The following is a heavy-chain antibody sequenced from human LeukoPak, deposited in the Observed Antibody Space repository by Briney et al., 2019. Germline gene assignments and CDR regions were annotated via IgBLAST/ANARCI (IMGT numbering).Heavy chain of an antibody. CDR3: AKYLRTKRPPPEGFDY. D-gene: IGHD1-14*01. CDR1: GFTFDDYG. J-gene: IGHJ4*02. V-gene: IGHV3-20*04. CDR2: INWNGGST. Sequence: RTGGSLRLSCAASGFTFDDYGMSWVRQAPGKGLEWVSGINWNGGSTGYADSVKGRFTISRDNAKNSLYLQMNSLRAEDTAIYYCAKYLRTKRPPPEGFDYWGQGTLVSVSS.